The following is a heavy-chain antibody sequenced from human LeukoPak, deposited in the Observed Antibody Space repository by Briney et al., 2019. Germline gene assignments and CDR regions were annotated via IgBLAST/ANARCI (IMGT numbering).Heavy chain of an antibody. CDR2: IYTSGST. D-gene: IGHD6-19*01. CDR1: GGSISSSNYY. CDR3: ARQSSGWSGGYYFDY. V-gene: IGHV4-61*02. J-gene: IGHJ4*02. Sequence: PSETLSLTCTVSGGSISSSNYYWSWIRQPAGKGLEWIGRIYTSGSTNYNPSLKSRVTMSVDTSKNQFSLKLSSVTAADTAVYYCARQSSGWSGGYYFDYWGQGTLVTVSS.